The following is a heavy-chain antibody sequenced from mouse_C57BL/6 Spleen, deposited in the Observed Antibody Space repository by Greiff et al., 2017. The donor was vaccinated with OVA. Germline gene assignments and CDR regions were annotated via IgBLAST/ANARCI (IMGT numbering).Heavy chain of an antibody. Sequence: QVQLQQSDAELVKPGASVKISCKVSGYTFTDHTIHWMKQRPEQGLEWIGYIYPRDGSTTYNEKFKGKATLTADKSSSTAYLQLNSLTSADSAVYVGASTAITTVSYFDVWGTGTTGTVSS. CDR3: ASTAITTVSYFDV. CDR1: GYTFTDHT. J-gene: IGHJ1*03. V-gene: IGHV1-78*01. D-gene: IGHD1-1*01. CDR2: IYPRDGST.